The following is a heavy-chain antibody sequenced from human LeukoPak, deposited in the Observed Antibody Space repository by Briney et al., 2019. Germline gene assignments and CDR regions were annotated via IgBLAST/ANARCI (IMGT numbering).Heavy chain of an antibody. CDR3: ARVSSGGYFDD. D-gene: IGHD3-16*01. CDR1: GGSVSGGVYS. V-gene: IGHV4-30-2*01. Sequence: PSETLSLTCAVSGGSVSGGVYSWSWIRQPPGKGLEWIGYIYHSGSTYYNPSLKSRVTISVDRSKNQFSLKLSSVSAADTAVYYCARVSSGGYFDDWGQGTLVSVSS. J-gene: IGHJ4*02. CDR2: IYHSGST.